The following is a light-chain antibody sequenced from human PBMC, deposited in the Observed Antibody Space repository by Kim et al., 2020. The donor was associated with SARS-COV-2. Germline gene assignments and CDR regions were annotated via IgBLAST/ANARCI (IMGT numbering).Light chain of an antibody. CDR1: SSDVGGYNY. CDR3: NSYTSASTLL. V-gene: IGLV2-14*03. J-gene: IGLJ2*01. CDR2: LVS. Sequence: QSALTQPASVSGSPGQSITISCTGTSSDVGGYNYVSWYQQHPGKAPKLIIYLVSDRPSGISTRFSGSKSGNTASLTISALQAEDEAVYYCNSYTSASTLLFGGGTRLTVL.